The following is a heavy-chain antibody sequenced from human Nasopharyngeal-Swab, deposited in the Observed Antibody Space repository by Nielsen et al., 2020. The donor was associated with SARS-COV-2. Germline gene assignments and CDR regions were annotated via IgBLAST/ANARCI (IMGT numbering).Heavy chain of an antibody. CDR1: GFTFSSYW. CDR2: IKQDGSEK. CDR3: ARVRGDILTGYFGY. Sequence: GESLKISCAASGFTFSSYWMSWVRQAPGKGLEWVANIKQDGSEKYYVDSVKGRFTISRDNAKNSLYLQMNSLRAEDTAVYYCARVRGDILTGYFGYWGQGTLVTVSS. D-gene: IGHD3-9*01. V-gene: IGHV3-7*01. J-gene: IGHJ4*02.